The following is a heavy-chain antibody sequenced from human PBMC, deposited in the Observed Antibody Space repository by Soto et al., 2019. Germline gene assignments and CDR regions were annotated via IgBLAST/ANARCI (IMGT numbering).Heavy chain of an antibody. CDR1: GGSISSSSYY. V-gene: IGHV4-39*01. Sequence: QLQLQESGPGLVKPSETLSLTCTVSGGSISSSSYYWGWIRQPPGKGLEWIGSIYYSGSTYYNPSLKSRVTISVDTSKNQFSLKLSSVTAADTSVYYCARINVSRQGLVPFDYWGQGTLVTVSS. CDR2: IYYSGST. J-gene: IGHJ4*02. CDR3: ARINVSRQGLVPFDY. D-gene: IGHD6-19*01.